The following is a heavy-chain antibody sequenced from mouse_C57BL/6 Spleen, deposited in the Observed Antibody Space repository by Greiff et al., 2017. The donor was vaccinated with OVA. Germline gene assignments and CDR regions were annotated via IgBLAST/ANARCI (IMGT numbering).Heavy chain of an antibody. CDR1: GFTFSSYG. J-gene: IGHJ2*01. CDR2: ISSGGSYT. CDR3: ARHKIYDYDDYFDY. V-gene: IGHV5-6*01. D-gene: IGHD2-4*01. Sequence: EVQRVESGGDLVKPGGSLKLSCAASGFTFSSYGMSWVRQTPDKKLEWVATISSGGSYTYYPDSVKGRFTISRDNAKNTLYLQMSSLKSEDTAMYYCARHKIYDYDDYFDYWGQGTTLTVSS.